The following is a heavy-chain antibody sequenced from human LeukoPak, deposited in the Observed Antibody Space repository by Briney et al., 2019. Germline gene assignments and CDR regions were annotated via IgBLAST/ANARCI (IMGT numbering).Heavy chain of an antibody. D-gene: IGHD3-22*01. J-gene: IGHJ1*01. Sequence: GGSLRLSCAASGFTFEDYAMHWVRQAPGKGLECVSFVTGDGSSTYYADSVKGRFTISRDNSKNSLYLQMNSLRIEDTALYYCAKHRDTTGYEHWGQGTLVTVSS. CDR1: GFTFEDYA. V-gene: IGHV3-43*02. CDR3: AKHRDTTGYEH. CDR2: VTGDGSST.